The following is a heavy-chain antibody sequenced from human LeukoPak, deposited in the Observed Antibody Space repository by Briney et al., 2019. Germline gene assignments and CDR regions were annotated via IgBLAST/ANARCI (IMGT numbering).Heavy chain of an antibody. D-gene: IGHD1-26*01. Sequence: GASVKVSCKVSGYTLTGLSMHWVRQAPGKGLEWMGGFDPEDGETIYAQKFQGRVTMTEDTSTDTAYMELSSLRSEDTAVYYCATDAVGATPFDYWGQGTLVTVSS. J-gene: IGHJ4*02. V-gene: IGHV1-24*01. CDR3: ATDAVGATPFDY. CDR1: GYTLTGLS. CDR2: FDPEDGET.